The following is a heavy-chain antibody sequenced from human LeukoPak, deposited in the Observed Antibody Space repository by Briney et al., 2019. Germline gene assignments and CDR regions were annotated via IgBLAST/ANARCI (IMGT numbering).Heavy chain of an antibody. Sequence: SETLSLTCTVSGGSISSSSYYWGWIRQPPGKGLEWIGSIYYSGSTYYNPSLKSRVTISVDTSKNQFSLKLSSVTAADTAVYYCARGAVVRVPNWYFDLWGRGTLVTVSS. D-gene: IGHD3-10*01. CDR2: IYYSGST. CDR3: ARGAVVRVPNWYFDL. J-gene: IGHJ2*01. CDR1: GGSISSSSYY. V-gene: IGHV4-39*07.